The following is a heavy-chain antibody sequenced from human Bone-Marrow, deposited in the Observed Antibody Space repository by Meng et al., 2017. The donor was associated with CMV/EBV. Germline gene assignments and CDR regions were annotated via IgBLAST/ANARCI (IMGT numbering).Heavy chain of an antibody. CDR3: ARSCALGYCSAASGGALDA. J-gene: IGHJ5*02. CDR2: IYHSGST. CDR1: GYSISTYY. Sequence: LRLSCTVSGYSISTYYWSWIRQTPGKGLDWIGCIYHSGSTNYNPSLKSRVTISVDTSKHQFYMKLISVTAADTAVYYSARSCALGYCSAASGGALDAWGQGTMVTFYS. D-gene: IGHD2-8*02. V-gene: IGHV4-59*01.